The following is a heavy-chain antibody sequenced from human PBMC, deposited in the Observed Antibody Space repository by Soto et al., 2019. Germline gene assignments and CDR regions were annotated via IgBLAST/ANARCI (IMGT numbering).Heavy chain of an antibody. CDR3: ARVIVGVTMWVFDS. D-gene: IGHD1-26*01. CDR1: GFTFSSYG. CDR2: IWYYGSNK. J-gene: IGHJ4*02. V-gene: IGHV3-33*01. Sequence: GGSLRLSCAASGFTFSSYGMHWVRQAPGKGLEWVAVIWYYGSNKYYADSVKGRFTISRDNSKNTLYLQMNSLRAEDTAVYYCARVIVGVTMWVFDSWGQGTLVTVSS.